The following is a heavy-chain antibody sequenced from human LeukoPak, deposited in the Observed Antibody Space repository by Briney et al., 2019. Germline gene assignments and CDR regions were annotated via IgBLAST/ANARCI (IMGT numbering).Heavy chain of an antibody. CDR2: INPKGGGT. CDR1: GYTLTGYY. CDR3: ARGSDRNYFDY. D-gene: IGHD3-22*01. J-gene: IGHJ4*02. V-gene: IGHV1-2*02. Sequence: GASVKVSCEASGYTLTGYYMHWVRQAPAQGLEWMGWINPKGGGTNYAQKFQGRVTMTRDMSISTAYMELSRLRSDDTAVYFCARGSDRNYFDYWGQGTLVTASS.